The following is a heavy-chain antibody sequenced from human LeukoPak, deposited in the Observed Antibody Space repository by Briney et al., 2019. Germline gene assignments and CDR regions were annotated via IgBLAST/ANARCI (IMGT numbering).Heavy chain of an antibody. CDR3: ARESRAEDYVWGSYPDIDY. Sequence: PSETLSLTCTVSGGSISSSSYYWGWIRQPPGKGLEWIGSIYYSGSTYYNPSLKSRVTISVDTSKNQFSLKLSSVTAADTAVYYCARESRAEDYVWGSYPDIDYWGQGTLVTVSS. D-gene: IGHD3-16*02. J-gene: IGHJ4*02. V-gene: IGHV4-39*07. CDR1: GGSISSSSYY. CDR2: IYYSGST.